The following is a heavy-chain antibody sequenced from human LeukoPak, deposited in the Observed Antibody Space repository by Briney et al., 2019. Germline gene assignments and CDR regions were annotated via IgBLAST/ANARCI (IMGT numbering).Heavy chain of an antibody. V-gene: IGHV3-15*01. J-gene: IGHJ6*02. Sequence: GGSLRLSCAAFGFTFSNAWMSWVRQAPGKGLEWVGRIKSKTDGGTTDYAAPVKGRFTISRDDSKNTLYLQMNSLKTEDTAVYYCTTVNPDSSGYYRRYYYYGMDVWGQGTTVTVSS. D-gene: IGHD3-22*01. CDR3: TTVNPDSSGYYRRYYYYGMDV. CDR2: IKSKTDGGTT. CDR1: GFTFSNAW.